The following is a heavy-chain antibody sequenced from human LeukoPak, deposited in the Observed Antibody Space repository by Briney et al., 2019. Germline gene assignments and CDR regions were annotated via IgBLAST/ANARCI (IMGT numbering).Heavy chain of an antibody. J-gene: IGHJ3*02. V-gene: IGHV3-30*04. CDR3: ARGRVGQWLVDAFDI. CDR1: GFTFSSYA. D-gene: IGHD6-19*01. CDR2: ISYDGSNK. Sequence: GGSLRLSCAASGFTFSSYAMHWVRQAPGKGLEWVALISYDGSNKYYADSVKGRFTISRDNSKNTLYLQMNSLRAEDTAVYYCARGRVGQWLVDAFDIWGQGTMVTVSS.